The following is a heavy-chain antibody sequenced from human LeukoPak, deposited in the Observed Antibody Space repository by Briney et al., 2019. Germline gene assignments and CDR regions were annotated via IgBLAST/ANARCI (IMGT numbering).Heavy chain of an antibody. D-gene: IGHD3-10*01. J-gene: IGHJ4*02. CDR1: GGSISSSSYY. CDR2: IYYSGST. Sequence: PSETLSLTCTVSGGSISSSSYYWGWIRQPPGKGLEWIGSIYYSGSTYYNPSLKSRVTISVDTSKNQFSLKLSSVTAADTAVYYCARESRGFGELLMDYWGQGTLVTVSS. CDR3: ARESRGFGELLMDY. V-gene: IGHV4-39*02.